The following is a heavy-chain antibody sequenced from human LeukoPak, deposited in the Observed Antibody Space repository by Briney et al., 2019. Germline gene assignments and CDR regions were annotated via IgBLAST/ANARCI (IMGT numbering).Heavy chain of an antibody. CDR2: IRGKAYGETT. J-gene: IGHJ5*02. D-gene: IGHD6-13*01. Sequence: PGRSLRLSCTASGLTFGDYAVSWVRQAPGKGLEWVGFIRGKAYGETTHYAASVKGRFTISRDDSNSIAYLQMNSLKTEDTAVYYCTRDGNSWYDYYLDPWGQGSLVTVSS. CDR1: GLTFGDYA. V-gene: IGHV3-49*04. CDR3: TRDGNSWYDYYLDP.